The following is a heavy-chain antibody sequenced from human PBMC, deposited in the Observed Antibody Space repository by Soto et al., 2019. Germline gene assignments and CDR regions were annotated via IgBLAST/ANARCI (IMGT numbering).Heavy chain of an antibody. Sequence: EVQLVESGGGLAKPGGSLRLSCAASGFTFSTYAMSWVRQAPRKGLEWVSAISGNGGDYTYYADSVKGRFTISRDNSKNTLYLQMNSLRAEDTAVYYCVPLCRYCSTTTPSWGQGTLVTVSS. CDR3: VPLCRYCSTTTPS. J-gene: IGHJ4*02. CDR1: GFTFSTYA. CDR2: ISGNGGDYT. V-gene: IGHV3-23*04. D-gene: IGHD2-2*01.